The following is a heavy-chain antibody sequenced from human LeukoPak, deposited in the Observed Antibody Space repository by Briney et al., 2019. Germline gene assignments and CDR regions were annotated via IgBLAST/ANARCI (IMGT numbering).Heavy chain of an antibody. D-gene: IGHD3-10*01. J-gene: IGHJ3*02. CDR1: GGSISSYY. V-gene: IGHV4-59*01. Sequence: SETLSLTCTVSGGSISSYYWSWIRRPPGKGLEWIGYIYYSGSTNYNPSLKSRVTISVDTSKNQFSLKLSSVTAADTAVYYCARGSGFDAFDIWGQGAMVTVSS. CDR2: IYYSGST. CDR3: ARGSGFDAFDI.